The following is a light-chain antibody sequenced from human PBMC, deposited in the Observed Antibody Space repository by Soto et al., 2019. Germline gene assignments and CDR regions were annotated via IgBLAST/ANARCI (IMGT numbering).Light chain of an antibody. J-gene: IGLJ2*01. CDR3: ISYTSRSTYVV. CDR1: SSDVGGYNY. V-gene: IGLV2-14*01. Sequence: QSALTQPASVSGSPGQSITISCTGTSSDVGGYNYVSWYQQHPGKAPKLMIYDVSNRPSGVSNRFSGSKSGNTASLTISGLQAEDEADYYCISYTSRSTYVVFGGGTKRTVL. CDR2: DVS.